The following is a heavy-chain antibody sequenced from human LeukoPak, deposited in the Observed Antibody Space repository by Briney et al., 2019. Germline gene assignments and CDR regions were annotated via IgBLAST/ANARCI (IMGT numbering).Heavy chain of an antibody. CDR1: GGSIRSYY. CDR2: IYYSGST. D-gene: IGHD1-26*01. J-gene: IGHJ4*02. CDR3: ARGFRGSSFDY. V-gene: IGHV4-59*01. Sequence: SETLSLTCTVSGGSIRSYYWSWIRQPPGKGLEWIGYIYYSGSTIYNPSLKSRVTISVDTSKNQFSLKVSSVTAADTAVYYCARGFRGSSFDYWGRGTLVTVSS.